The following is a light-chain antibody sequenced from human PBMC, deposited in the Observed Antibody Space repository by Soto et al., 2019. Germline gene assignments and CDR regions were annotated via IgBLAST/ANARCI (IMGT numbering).Light chain of an antibody. CDR3: QHYDSSLFT. CDR1: QSVSSSY. Sequence: EIVLTQSPGTLSLSPGERATLSCRASQSVSSSYLAWYQQKPGQAPRLLIYGASNRATGIPDRFSGSGSGTDFALTISRLEPEDFAVYYCQHYDSSLFTFGPGTKVDIK. V-gene: IGKV3-20*01. J-gene: IGKJ3*01. CDR2: GAS.